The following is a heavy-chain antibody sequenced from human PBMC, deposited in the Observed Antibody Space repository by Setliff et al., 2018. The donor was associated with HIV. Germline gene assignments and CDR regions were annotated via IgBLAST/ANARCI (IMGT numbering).Heavy chain of an antibody. CDR1: GYTFTRYF. Sequence: GASVMVSCKASGYTFTRYFMHCVRRAPGQGLEWLGMINPSGGSTWYAQKFQGRVTMTGDTSTNTLYMELSSLRSEDTAVYYCARGWEGGMDYWGQGTLVTVSS. CDR2: INPSGGST. CDR3: ARGWEGGMDY. J-gene: IGHJ4*02. V-gene: IGHV1-46*01. D-gene: IGHD1-26*01.